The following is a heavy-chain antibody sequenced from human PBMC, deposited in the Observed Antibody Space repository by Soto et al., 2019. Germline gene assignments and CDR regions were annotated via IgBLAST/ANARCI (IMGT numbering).Heavy chain of an antibody. Sequence: EVQLLESGGGLVQPGGSLRLSCAASGFTFSSYAMSWVRQAPGKGLEWVSAISGSGGSTYYADSVKGRFTISRDNSKNTLYLQMNSLRAEDTTVYYCASHGYGSGWWKFDPWGQGTLVTVSS. CDR1: GFTFSSYA. CDR2: ISGSGGST. J-gene: IGHJ5*02. CDR3: ASHGYGSGWWKFDP. D-gene: IGHD6-19*01. V-gene: IGHV3-23*01.